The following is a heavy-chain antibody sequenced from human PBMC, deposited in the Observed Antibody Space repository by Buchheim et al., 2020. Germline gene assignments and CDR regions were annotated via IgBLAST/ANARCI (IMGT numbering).Heavy chain of an antibody. CDR1: GYTFTGYY. V-gene: IGHV1-2*06. Sequence: QVQLVQSGAEVKKPGASVKVSCKASGYTFTGYYMHWVRQAPGQGLEWMGRINPNSGGTNYAQKFQGRVTMTRDTSISTASMELSRLRSDDTAVYYCALDNIVVVVLQTSSYGMDVWGQGTT. CDR3: ALDNIVVVVLQTSSYGMDV. CDR2: INPNSGGT. J-gene: IGHJ6*02. D-gene: IGHD2-15*01.